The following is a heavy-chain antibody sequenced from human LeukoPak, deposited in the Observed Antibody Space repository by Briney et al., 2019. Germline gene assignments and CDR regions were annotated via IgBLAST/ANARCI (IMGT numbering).Heavy chain of an antibody. J-gene: IGHJ5*02. V-gene: IGHV1-18*01. CDR1: GYTFTSYG. Sequence: GASVKVSCTASGYTFTSYGISWVRQAPGQGLEWMGWISAYNGNTNYAQKLQCRVTMTTDTSTRTAYMKLRSLRSDDTAVYYCARDPGRAAADPWGQGTLVTVSS. D-gene: IGHD6-13*01. CDR3: ARDPGRAAADP. CDR2: ISAYNGNT.